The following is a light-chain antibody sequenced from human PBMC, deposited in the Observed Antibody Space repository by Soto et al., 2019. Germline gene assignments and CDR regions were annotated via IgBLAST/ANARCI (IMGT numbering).Light chain of an antibody. CDR3: QRYNAFSQT. V-gene: IGKV1-5*01. CDR1: QSINSW. J-gene: IGKJ1*01. CDR2: DAS. Sequence: DIQMTQSPSTLSASVGDRVTITCRASQSINSWAAWFQQKPGKAPKVLIYDASTLESGVPSRFSGSGSGTEFTLTIDSLQPDDVATYYCQRYNAFSQTFGQGTKVEI.